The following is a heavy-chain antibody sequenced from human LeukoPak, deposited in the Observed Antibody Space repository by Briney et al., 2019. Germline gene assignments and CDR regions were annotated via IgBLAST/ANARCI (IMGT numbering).Heavy chain of an antibody. V-gene: IGHV4-39*01. CDR1: GGSISSSSYY. CDR2: IYYSGST. CDR3: ARLGGMITFGGVIAEYYFDY. D-gene: IGHD3-16*02. Sequence: KSSETLSLTCTVSGGSISSSSYYWGWIRQPPGKGLEWIGSIYYSGSTYYNPSLKSRVTISVDTSKNQFSLKLSSVTAADTAVYYCARLGGMITFGGVIAEYYFDYWGQGTLVTVSS. J-gene: IGHJ4*02.